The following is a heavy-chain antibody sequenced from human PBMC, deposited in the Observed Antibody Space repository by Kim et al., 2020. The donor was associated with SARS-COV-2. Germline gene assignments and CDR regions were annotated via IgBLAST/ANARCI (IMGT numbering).Heavy chain of an antibody. Sequence: SVKVSCKASGGTFSSYTISWVRQAPGQGLEWMGRIIPILGIANYAQEFQGRVTITADKSTSTAYMELSSLRSEDTAVYYCARDKDRDSLTGYYTGWAFDIWGQGRIGTVSS. J-gene: IGHJ3*02. V-gene: IGHV1-69*04. D-gene: IGHD3-9*01. CDR3: ARDKDRDSLTGYYTGWAFDI. CDR1: GGTFSSYT. CDR2: IIPILGIA.